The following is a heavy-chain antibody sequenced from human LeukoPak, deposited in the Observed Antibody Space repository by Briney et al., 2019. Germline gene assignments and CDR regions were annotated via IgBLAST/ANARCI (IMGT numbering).Heavy chain of an antibody. Sequence: ASVKVSCKASGYTFTSYDINWVRQATGQGLEWMGWMNPNSGNTGYAQKFQGRVTMTRNTSISTAYMELSSLRSEDTAVYYCARPPSRRAVAGLNYWGQGTLVTVPS. CDR3: ARPPSRRAVAGLNY. CDR2: MNPNSGNT. D-gene: IGHD6-19*01. V-gene: IGHV1-8*01. CDR1: GYTFTSYD. J-gene: IGHJ4*02.